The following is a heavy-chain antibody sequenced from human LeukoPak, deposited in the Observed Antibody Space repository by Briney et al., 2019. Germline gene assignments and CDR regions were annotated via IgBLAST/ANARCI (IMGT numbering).Heavy chain of an antibody. CDR1: GFAVSSNY. CDR2: IYSGGST. CDR3: ARDVVGATYFD. J-gene: IGHJ4*02. D-gene: IGHD1-26*01. V-gene: IGHV3-53*01. Sequence: GGSLRLSCAASGFAVSSNYMTWVRQAPGKGLEWVSIIYSGGSTSYADSVKGRFTISRDNSKNTLYLQMNSLRAEDTAVYYCARDVVGATYFDWGQGTLVTVSS.